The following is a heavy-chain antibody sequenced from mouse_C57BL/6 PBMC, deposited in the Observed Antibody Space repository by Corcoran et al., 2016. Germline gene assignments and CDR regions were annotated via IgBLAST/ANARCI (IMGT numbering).Heavy chain of an antibody. Sequence: QIQLVQSGPELKKPGETVKISCKASGYTFTTYGMSWVKQAPGKGLKWMGWINTYSGVPTYADDFKGRFAFSLETSASTAYFQINNLKNEDTATYFCAKGGGSYWYFDVWGTGTTVTVSS. CDR1: GYTFTTYG. CDR2: INTYSGVP. J-gene: IGHJ1*03. D-gene: IGHD1-1*01. CDR3: AKGGGSYWYFDV. V-gene: IGHV9-3*01.